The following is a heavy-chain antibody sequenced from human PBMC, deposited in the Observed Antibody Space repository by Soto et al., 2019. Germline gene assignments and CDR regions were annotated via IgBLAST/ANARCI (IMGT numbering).Heavy chain of an antibody. D-gene: IGHD3-16*01. CDR1: GGSFSGYY. V-gene: IGHV4-34*01. CDR2: INHSGST. J-gene: IGHJ4*02. Sequence: QVQLQQWGAGLLKPSETLSLTCAVYGGSFSGYYWSWIRQPPGKGLEWIGEINHSGSTNYNPSLKSRVTISVDTSKNQFSLKLSSVTAADTAVYYCARRRGDLYDYVWASFDYWGQGTLVTVSS. CDR3: ARRRGDLYDYVWASFDY.